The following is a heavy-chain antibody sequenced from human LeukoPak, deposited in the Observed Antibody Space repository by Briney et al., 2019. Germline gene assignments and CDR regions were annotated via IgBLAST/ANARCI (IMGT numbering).Heavy chain of an antibody. V-gene: IGHV4-38-2*02. CDR2: VYHSGRT. D-gene: IGHD4-23*01. CDR1: GYSIMSTFY. Sequence: SETLSLTCTVSGYSIMSTFYWGWIRQSPTKGLEWIANVYHSGRTYSNPSLRSRVTISVDTSQNQFSLKISSVTAADTAVYYCARVSDDENGGHSGAIYFESWGQGTLVAVSS. CDR3: ARVSDDENGGHSGAIYFES. J-gene: IGHJ4*02.